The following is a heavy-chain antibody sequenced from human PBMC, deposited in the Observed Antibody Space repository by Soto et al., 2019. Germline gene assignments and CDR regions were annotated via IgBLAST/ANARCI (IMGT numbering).Heavy chain of an antibody. CDR1: GFTFSSYG. CDR2: IWYDGSNK. Sequence: QVQLVESGGGVVQPGRSLRLSCAASGFTFSSYGMHWVRQAPGKGLEWVAVIWYDGSNKYYADSVKGRFTISRDNSKNTLYLQMNSLRAEDRAVYDCAGDRRSGSYYAGVGYWGQGTLVTVSS. CDR3: AGDRRSGSYYAGVGY. D-gene: IGHD1-26*01. J-gene: IGHJ4*02. V-gene: IGHV3-33*01.